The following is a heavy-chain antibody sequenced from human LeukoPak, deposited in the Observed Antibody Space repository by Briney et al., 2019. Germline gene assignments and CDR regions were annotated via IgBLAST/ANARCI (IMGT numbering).Heavy chain of an antibody. J-gene: IGHJ5*02. CDR1: GGSFSGYY. V-gene: IGHV4-34*01. D-gene: IGHD3-10*01. Sequence: PSETLSLTCAVYGGSFSGYYWSWIRQPPGKGLEWIGEINHSGSTNYNPSLKSRVTISVDTSKNQFSLKLSSVTAADTAVYYCARCWVYYYGSDTYCNWFDPWGQGTLVTVSS. CDR3: ARCWVYYYGSDTYCNWFDP. CDR2: INHSGST.